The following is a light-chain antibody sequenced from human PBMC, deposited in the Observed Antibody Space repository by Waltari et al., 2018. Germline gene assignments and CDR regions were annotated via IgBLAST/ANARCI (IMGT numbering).Light chain of an antibody. CDR3: MFWPNNVWV. J-gene: IGLJ3*02. V-gene: IGLV5-37*01. CDR1: SDLNVGYFI. CDR2: YKSDSEK. Sequence: QPVLTQPPSSSASPGDSARLPCTLPSDLNVGYFIISWYQQKPGSPPRFLLYYKSDSEKAQGSGVPSRFSGSKDASANAGILLISGLQSEDEADYYCMFWPNNVWVFGGGTKLTVL.